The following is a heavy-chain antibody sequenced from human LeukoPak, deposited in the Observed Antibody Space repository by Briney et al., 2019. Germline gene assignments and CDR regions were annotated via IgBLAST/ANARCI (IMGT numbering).Heavy chain of an antibody. CDR2: ISYDGCNK. J-gene: IGHJ3*02. V-gene: IGHV3-30*18. CDR3: AKEGSVTRQVNDAFDI. Sequence: HPGGSLRLSCAASGFTFSSYGMHWVRQAPGKGLEWVAVISYDGCNKYYADSVKGRFTISRDNSKNTLYLQMNSLRAEDTAVYYCAKEGSVTRQVNDAFDIWGQGTMVTVSS. D-gene: IGHD4-17*01. CDR1: GFTFSSYG.